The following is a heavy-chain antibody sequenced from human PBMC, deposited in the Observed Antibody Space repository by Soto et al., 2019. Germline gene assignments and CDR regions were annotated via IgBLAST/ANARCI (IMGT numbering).Heavy chain of an antibody. Sequence: QVQLQESGPGLVKPSETLSLTCTVSGGSISSYYWSWIRQPPGKGLEWIGYIYYSGSTHYNPSLKSRVTISVDTSKNQFSLKLSSVTAADTAVYYCARVQRITMVRGVILYFDYWGQGTLVTVSS. CDR1: GGSISSYY. CDR3: ARVQRITMVRGVILYFDY. V-gene: IGHV4-59*01. D-gene: IGHD3-10*01. CDR2: IYYSGST. J-gene: IGHJ4*02.